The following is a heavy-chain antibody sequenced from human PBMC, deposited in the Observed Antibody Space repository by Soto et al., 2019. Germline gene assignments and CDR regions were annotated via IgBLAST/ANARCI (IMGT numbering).Heavy chain of an antibody. CDR1: GYTFTSYA. D-gene: IGHD5-12*01. CDR3: ARGCCSGGYDFIYYGMDV. V-gene: IGHV1-3*01. CDR2: IDAGNGNT. J-gene: IGHJ6*02. Sequence: GASVKVSCKASGYTFTSYAIHWVRQAPGQRLEWMGWIDAGNGNTKYSQKFQGRVTITRDTSASTAYMEVSSLRSEDTAVYYCARGCCSGGYDFIYYGMDVWGQGTTVTVSS.